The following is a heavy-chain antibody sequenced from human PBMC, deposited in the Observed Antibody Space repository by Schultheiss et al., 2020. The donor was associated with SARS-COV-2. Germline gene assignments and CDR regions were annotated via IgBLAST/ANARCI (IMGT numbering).Heavy chain of an antibody. CDR3: ARNGGYCSGGNCYTHYGMDV. V-gene: IGHV1-69*13. J-gene: IGHJ6*02. CDR2: IIPIFGTA. D-gene: IGHD2-15*01. Sequence: SVKVSCKASGGTFSSYAISWVRQAPGQGLEWMGGIIPIFGTANYAQKFQGRVTITADESTSTAYMDLSSLRSEDTAVYYCARNGGYCSGGNCYTHYGMDVWGQGTTVTVSS. CDR1: GGTFSSYA.